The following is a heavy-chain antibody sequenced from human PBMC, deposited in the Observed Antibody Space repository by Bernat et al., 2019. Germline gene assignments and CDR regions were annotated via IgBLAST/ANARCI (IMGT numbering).Heavy chain of an antibody. D-gene: IGHD3-10*01. J-gene: IGHJ4*02. Sequence: QVQLVQSGVEVKKPGASVKVSCKVSGYTLTELSMHWVRQAPGKGLEWMGGFDPEDGETIYAQKFQGRVTMTEDTSTDTAYMELSSLRSEDTAVYYCATDTPDGLLWFRELSFDHWGQGTLVTVSS. CDR1: GYTLTELS. CDR2: FDPEDGET. V-gene: IGHV1-24*01. CDR3: ATDTPDGLLWFRELSFDH.